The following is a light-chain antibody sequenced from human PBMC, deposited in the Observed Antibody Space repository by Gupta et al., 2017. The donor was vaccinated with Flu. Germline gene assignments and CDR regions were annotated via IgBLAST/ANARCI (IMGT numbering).Light chain of an antibody. V-gene: IGKV1-33*01. Sequence: DIQMTQSPSSLSASLGDRITITCQASQDVSTYLGWYQQKPGKAPTLLISDASTLEAGVPSRFSGSGSGTHFTFTIASLQPADIGTYYCQHYNNLPPYNFGQGTKLQI. CDR3: QHYNNLPPYN. CDR1: QDVSTY. J-gene: IGKJ2*01. CDR2: DAS.